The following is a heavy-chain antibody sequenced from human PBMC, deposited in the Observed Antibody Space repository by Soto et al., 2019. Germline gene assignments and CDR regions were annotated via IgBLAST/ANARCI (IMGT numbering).Heavy chain of an antibody. J-gene: IGHJ5*02. Sequence: QVLLVQSGAEVKKPGASVKVSCKASGYTFTRYSIHWVRQAPGQGLEWMGIINRSGGSTTYAQKFQGRVTMTRDTSTSTVYMELSSLRSDDTAVYYCAREQILERGSRWYTRNWFDPWGQGTLVTVSS. CDR3: AREQILERGSRWYTRNWFDP. CDR1: GYTFTRYS. V-gene: IGHV1-46*01. CDR2: INRSGGST. D-gene: IGHD6-13*01.